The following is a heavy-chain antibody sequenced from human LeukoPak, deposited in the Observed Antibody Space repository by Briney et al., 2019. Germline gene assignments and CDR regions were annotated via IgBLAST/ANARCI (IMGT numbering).Heavy chain of an antibody. J-gene: IGHJ3*02. Sequence: GESLKISCKGSGYNFTTYWIGWVRQMPGKGLEWMGIIYPGDSDTRYSPSFQGQVTISADKSISTAYLQWSSLKAPDTAMYYCARPSGYSSSWYGDNAFDIWGQGTMVTVSS. CDR2: IYPGDSDT. CDR1: GYNFTTYW. V-gene: IGHV5-51*01. D-gene: IGHD6-13*01. CDR3: ARPSGYSSSWYGDNAFDI.